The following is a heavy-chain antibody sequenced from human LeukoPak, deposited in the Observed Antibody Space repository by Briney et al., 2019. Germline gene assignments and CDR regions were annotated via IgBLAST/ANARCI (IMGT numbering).Heavy chain of an antibody. CDR2: INPNSGGT. CDR1: GYTFTGYY. CDR3: ARELGVAAAGPLDY. J-gene: IGHJ4*02. V-gene: IGHV1-2*02. D-gene: IGHD6-13*01. Sequence: ASVKVSCKASGYTFTGYYMHRVRQAPGQGLEWMGWINPNSGGTNYAHKFQDRVTMTRDTSINTAYMELSNLRSDDTAVYFCARELGVAAAGPLDYWGQGTLVTVSS.